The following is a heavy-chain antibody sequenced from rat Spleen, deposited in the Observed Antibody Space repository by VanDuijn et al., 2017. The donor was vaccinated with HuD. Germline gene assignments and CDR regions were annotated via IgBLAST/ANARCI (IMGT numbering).Heavy chain of an antibody. V-gene: IGHV5S13*01. Sequence: EVQLVDSGGGLVQPGRSLNLSCAASGFTYSNYVMAWVRQAPAKGLEWVASITSGGSNTFYRDSVKGRFTISRDNAKNTLYLQMDSLRSEDTATYYCARRYYGYGDYWGQGVMVTVSS. D-gene: IGHD1-6*01. CDR3: ARRYYGYGDY. J-gene: IGHJ2*01. CDR1: GFTYSNYV. CDR2: ITSGGSNT.